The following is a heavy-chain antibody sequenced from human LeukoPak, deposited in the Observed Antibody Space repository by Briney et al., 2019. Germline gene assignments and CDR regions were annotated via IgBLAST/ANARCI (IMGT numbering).Heavy chain of an antibody. CDR1: GGSISTYY. CDR2: ISVSGST. D-gene: IGHD4-17*01. CDR3: ARYWDYGDRRKYYFDY. V-gene: IGHV4-59*08. Sequence: SETLSLTCTVSGGSISTYYWTWIRQPPGRGLEWIAHISVSGSTSCNPSLKSRVTTSVDTSKNQFSLRLNSVTAADTAVYYCARYWDYGDRRKYYFDYWGQGTLVTVSS. J-gene: IGHJ4*02.